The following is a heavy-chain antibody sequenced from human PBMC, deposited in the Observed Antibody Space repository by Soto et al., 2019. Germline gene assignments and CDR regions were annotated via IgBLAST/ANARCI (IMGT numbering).Heavy chain of an antibody. J-gene: IGHJ3*02. V-gene: IGHV3-23*01. D-gene: IGHD3-10*01. CDR3: ARRYSGSTGLVAFDI. CDR2: ISASGGST. CDR1: GFTFSNYA. Sequence: GSLRLSCAASGFTFSNYAMSWVRQAPGKGLEWVSGISASGGSTYYADSVKGRFTISRDSSKNTLSLQMNSLKASDTAMYYCARRYSGSTGLVAFDIWGQGTMVTVSS.